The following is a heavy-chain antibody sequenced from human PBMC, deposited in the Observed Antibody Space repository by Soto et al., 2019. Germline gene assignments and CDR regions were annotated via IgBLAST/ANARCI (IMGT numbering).Heavy chain of an antibody. V-gene: IGHV3-30-3*01. J-gene: IGHJ4*02. CDR3: ARDRFGTMIVVPIGPINY. Sequence: GGSLRLSCAASGFTFSSYAMHWVRQAPGKGLEWVAVISYDGSNKYYADSVKGRFTISRDNSKNTLYLQMNSLRAEDTAVYYCARDRFGTMIVVPIGPINYWGQGTLVTVSS. CDR2: ISYDGSNK. D-gene: IGHD3-22*01. CDR1: GFTFSSYA.